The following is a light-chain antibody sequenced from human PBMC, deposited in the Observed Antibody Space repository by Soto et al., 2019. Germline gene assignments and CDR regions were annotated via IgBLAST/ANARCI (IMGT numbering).Light chain of an antibody. CDR3: HVWDSGSDHPGV. CDR1: NIGSKS. V-gene: IGLV3-21*02. Sequence: SYELTQPPSVSVAPGQTARLTCGGTNIGSKSVHWYQQKPGQAPVLVVYDDSDRPSGIPDRFSGSNSGNTATLTISRVEAGDEADYYCHVWDSGSDHPGVFGTGTKLTVL. CDR2: DDS. J-gene: IGLJ1*01.